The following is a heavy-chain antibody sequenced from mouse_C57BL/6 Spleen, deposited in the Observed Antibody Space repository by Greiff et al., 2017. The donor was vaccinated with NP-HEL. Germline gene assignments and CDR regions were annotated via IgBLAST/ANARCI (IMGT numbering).Heavy chain of an antibody. CDR3: ARPFAMDY. CDR1: GYAFSSSW. CDR2: VYPGDGDT. J-gene: IGHJ4*01. Sequence: QVQLKESGPELVKPGASVKISCKASGYAFSSSWMNWVKQRPGKGLEWIGRVYPGDGDTNYNGKFKGKATLTADKSSSTAYMQLSSLTSEDSAVYFCARPFAMDYWGQGTSVTVSS. V-gene: IGHV1-82*01.